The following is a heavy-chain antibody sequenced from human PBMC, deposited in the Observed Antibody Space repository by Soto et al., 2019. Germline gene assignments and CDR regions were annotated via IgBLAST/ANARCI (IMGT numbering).Heavy chain of an antibody. CDR3: ARAPMVLTRSYFDS. Sequence: SETLSLTCTVSDGSISNFYWSWVRQPPGKGLEWIGYISSSGNTNYNPSLKSRVSISVDTSKNQFSLNLTSVTAADTAVYYCARAPMVLTRSYFDSWGQGTPVTVSS. J-gene: IGHJ4*02. CDR1: DGSISNFY. CDR2: ISSSGNT. D-gene: IGHD3-22*01. V-gene: IGHV4-59*01.